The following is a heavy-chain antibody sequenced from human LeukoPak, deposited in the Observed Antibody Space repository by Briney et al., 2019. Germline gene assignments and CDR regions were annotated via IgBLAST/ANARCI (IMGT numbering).Heavy chain of an antibody. J-gene: IGHJ4*02. D-gene: IGHD2-15*01. CDR1: GFTVSSNS. V-gene: IGHV3-30*03. CDR2: ISYDGSNK. CDR3: ARGYCSGGSCYHADY. Sequence: GGSLRLSCAASGFTVSSNSMSWVRQAPGKGLEWVAVISYDGSNKYYADSVKGRFTISRDNSKNTLYLQMNSLRAEDTAVYYCARGYCSGGSCYHADYWGQGTLVTVSS.